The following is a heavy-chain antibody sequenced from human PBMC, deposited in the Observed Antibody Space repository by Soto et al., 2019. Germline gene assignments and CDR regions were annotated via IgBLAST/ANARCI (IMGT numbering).Heavy chain of an antibody. Sequence: SETLSLTCTVSGDSISSYYWSWIRQPPGKGLEWIGYIYYSGSTNYNPSLKSRVTISVDTSKNQFSLKLSSVTAADTAVYYCAREGKVDTAMVFDYWGQGTLVTVSS. CDR2: IYYSGST. V-gene: IGHV4-59*01. J-gene: IGHJ4*02. CDR1: GDSISSYY. CDR3: AREGKVDTAMVFDY. D-gene: IGHD5-18*01.